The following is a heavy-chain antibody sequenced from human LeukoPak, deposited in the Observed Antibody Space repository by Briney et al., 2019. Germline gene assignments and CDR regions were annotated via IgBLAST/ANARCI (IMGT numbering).Heavy chain of an antibody. CDR1: GFTFSTYA. J-gene: IGHJ3*02. D-gene: IGHD3-10*01. CDR2: ISGSGDST. Sequence: GGSLRLSCAASGFTFSTYAMNWVRQAPGKGLEWVATISGSGDSTYYADSVKGRFTVSRDTSKDTLHLQMNSLRADDTAVYYCARDRLPRMTVVRDAFDIWGQGTGVTVSS. V-gene: IGHV3-23*01. CDR3: ARDRLPRMTVVRDAFDI.